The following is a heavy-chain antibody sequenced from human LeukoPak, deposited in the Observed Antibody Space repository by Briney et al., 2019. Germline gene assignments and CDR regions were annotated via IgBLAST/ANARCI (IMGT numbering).Heavy chain of an antibody. CDR3: ARGGYYGSGNDFRFDP. V-gene: IGHV4-4*02. CDR1: GGSISSSNW. D-gene: IGHD3-10*01. J-gene: IGHJ5*02. Sequence: SETLSLTCAVSGGSISSSNWWNWVRQPPGKGLEWIGEIYHSGSTNYNPSLKSRVTISVDKSKNQFSLKLSSVTAADTAIYYCARGGYYGSGNDFRFDPWGQGTLVTVSS. CDR2: IYHSGST.